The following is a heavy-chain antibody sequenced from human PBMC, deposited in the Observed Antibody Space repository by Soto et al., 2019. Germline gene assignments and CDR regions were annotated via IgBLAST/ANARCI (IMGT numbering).Heavy chain of an antibody. CDR2: IKQDGSEE. D-gene: IGHD6-13*01. CDR3: ARIAASGRGWDV. Sequence: EVQLVESGGGLVQPGGSLRLSCVDSGFTFSNYWMSWVRQAPVKGLEWVGNIKQDGSEENYVDSVKGRFTISRDNAKNSMYLQMNSLRADDTAVYYCARIAASGRGWDVWGQGTTVVVSS. CDR1: GFTFSNYW. J-gene: IGHJ6*02. V-gene: IGHV3-7*01.